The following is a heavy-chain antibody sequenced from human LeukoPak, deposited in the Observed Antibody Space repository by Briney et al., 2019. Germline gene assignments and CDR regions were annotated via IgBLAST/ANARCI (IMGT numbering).Heavy chain of an antibody. J-gene: IGHJ4*02. CDR1: GFTFRNFG. CDR2: IWYDGSEK. CDR3: ARDRGFPAYYFDY. V-gene: IGHV3-33*01. Sequence: GGSLRLSCAASGFTFRNFGMHWVRQAPGKGLEWVAVIWYDGSEKYYADSVQGRFTISRDNSKSTLYLQMNNLRAEDTAVYYCARDRGFPAYYFDYRGQGALVTVSS.